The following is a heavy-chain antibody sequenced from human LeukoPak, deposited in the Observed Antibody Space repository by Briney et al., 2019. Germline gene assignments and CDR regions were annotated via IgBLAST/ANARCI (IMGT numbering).Heavy chain of an antibody. V-gene: IGHV1-3*01. CDR2: INPGSGDT. Sequence: GASVKVSCKASGYTFTDFALHWVRQAPGQSLEWMGWINPGSGDTKSSQKYRDRVTITRDTSANTAYMQLTRLKSEDTAVYYCVRDYPYGSGIVRVASWGQGTLVTVSS. D-gene: IGHD3-10*01. J-gene: IGHJ4*02. CDR1: GYTFTDFA. CDR3: VRDYPYGSGIVRVAS.